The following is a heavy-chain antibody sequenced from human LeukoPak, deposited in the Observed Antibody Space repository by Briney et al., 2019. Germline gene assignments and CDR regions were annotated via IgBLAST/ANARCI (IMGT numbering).Heavy chain of an antibody. D-gene: IGHD1-14*01. CDR2: IYTSGST. J-gene: IGHJ6*03. CDR1: GGSISSYY. V-gene: IGHV4-4*07. CDR3: ARGRYESTRLSAYYYYYMDV. Sequence: PSETLSLTCTVSGGSISSYYWSWIRQPAGKGLEWIGRIYTSGSTIYNPSLKSRVTMPVDTSKNQFSLKLSSVTAADTAVYYCARGRYESTRLSAYYYYYMDVWGKGTTVTVSS.